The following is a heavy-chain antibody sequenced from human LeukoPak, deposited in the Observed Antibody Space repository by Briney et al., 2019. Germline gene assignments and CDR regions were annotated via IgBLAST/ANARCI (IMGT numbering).Heavy chain of an antibody. CDR1: GFTFSSYW. D-gene: IGHD3-22*01. J-gene: IGHJ4*02. V-gene: IGHV3-7*01. CDR2: IKQDGSEK. Sequence: GGSLRLSCAASGFTFSSYWMSWARQAPGKGLEWVANIKQDGSEKYYVDSVKGQFTISRDNAKNSLYLQMNSLRAEDTAVYYCARDGSMIVVAPLVYFDYWGQGTLVTVSS. CDR3: ARDGSMIVVAPLVYFDY.